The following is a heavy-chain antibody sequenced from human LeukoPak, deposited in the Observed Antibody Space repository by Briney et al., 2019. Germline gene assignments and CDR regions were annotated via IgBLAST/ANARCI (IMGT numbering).Heavy chain of an antibody. CDR3: ARGGSGITVHFDY. V-gene: IGHV1-2*04. J-gene: IGHJ4*02. D-gene: IGHD3-10*01. CDR2: INPNSGGT. CDR1: GYTFTGYY. Sequence: ASVKVSCKASGYTFTGYYMHWVRQAPGQGLEWMGWINPNSGGTNYAQKFQGWVTMTRDTSISTAYMELSRLRSDDTAVYYCARGGSGITVHFDYWGQGTLVTVSS.